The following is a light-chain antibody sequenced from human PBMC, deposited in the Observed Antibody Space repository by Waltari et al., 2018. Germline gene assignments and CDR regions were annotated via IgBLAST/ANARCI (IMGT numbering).Light chain of an antibody. CDR2: KTS. V-gene: IGKV1-5*03. J-gene: IGKJ5*01. CDR3: QQYSNYPIT. CDR1: QSISNC. Sequence: DIQMTQSPSPLSASVGDRVTITCRASQSISNCLAWYQQKPGKAPKLLIYKTSSLQSGVPSRFSGSGSGADFTLTISSLQPDDFAAYYCQQYSNYPITFGQGTRLDIK.